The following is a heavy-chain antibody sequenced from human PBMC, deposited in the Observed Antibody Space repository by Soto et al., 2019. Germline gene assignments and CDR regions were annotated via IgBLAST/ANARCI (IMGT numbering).Heavy chain of an antibody. CDR3: ARVPAIKMAPGIIIPYFAS. CDR1: GGSITNYP. Sequence: QAQLVQSGAEVKKPGSSVKVSCKASGGSITNYPITWVRQAPGQGLEWVGRIIPILGTANYAQKFQGRVTIAADKSTTTAHMELSSLRSADTAVYSCARVPAIKMAPGIIIPYFASWGQGTLVTVSS. V-gene: IGHV1-69*08. J-gene: IGHJ4*02. CDR2: IIPILGTA. D-gene: IGHD3-10*01.